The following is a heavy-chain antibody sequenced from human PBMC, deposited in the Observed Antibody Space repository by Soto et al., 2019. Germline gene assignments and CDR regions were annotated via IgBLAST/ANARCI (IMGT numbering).Heavy chain of an antibody. Sequence: GGSLRLSCAASGFTFSSAAMNWVRQAPGKGLEWVSIISGSDSRTYYADSVKGRFTISRDNSKNTLYLDMNSLRAEDTAVYYCAKSLDVHYKNWFDPWGQGTLVTVSS. CDR2: ISGSDSRT. CDR1: GFTFSSAA. J-gene: IGHJ5*02. V-gene: IGHV3-23*01. D-gene: IGHD4-4*01. CDR3: AKSLDVHYKNWFDP.